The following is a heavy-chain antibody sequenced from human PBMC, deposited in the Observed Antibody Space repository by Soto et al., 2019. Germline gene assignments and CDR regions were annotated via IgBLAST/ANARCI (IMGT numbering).Heavy chain of an antibody. D-gene: IGHD2-2*01. CDR1: GGTFSSYT. J-gene: IGHJ4*02. CDR3: ARGASFQTFDY. Sequence: VASVKVSCKASGGTFSSYTISWVRQAPGQGLEWMGGIIPIFGTANYAQKFQGRVTITADESTSTAYMELSSLRSEDTAVYYCARGASFQTFDYWGQGTLVTVSS. V-gene: IGHV1-69*13. CDR2: IIPIFGTA.